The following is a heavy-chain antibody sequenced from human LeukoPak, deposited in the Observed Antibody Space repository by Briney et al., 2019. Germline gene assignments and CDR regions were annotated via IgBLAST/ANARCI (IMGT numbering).Heavy chain of an antibody. D-gene: IGHD3-10*01. J-gene: IGHJ5*02. CDR1: GGSISSYY. Sequence: SETLSLTGTGSGGSISSYYWSWIRQPPGKGLEWIGYIYYSGSTNYNPSLKSRVTISVDTSKNQFSLKLSSVTAADTAVYYCARVDQGLWFGTRGFDPWGQGTLVTVSS. V-gene: IGHV4-59*12. CDR3: ARVDQGLWFGTRGFDP. CDR2: IYYSGST.